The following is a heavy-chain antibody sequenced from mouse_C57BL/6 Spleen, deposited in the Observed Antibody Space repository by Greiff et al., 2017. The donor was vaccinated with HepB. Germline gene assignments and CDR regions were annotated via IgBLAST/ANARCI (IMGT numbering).Heavy chain of an antibody. CDR3: ARQGYGSSYRYFDV. D-gene: IGHD1-1*01. Sequence: EVQLQQSGPELVKPGASVKISCKASGYSFTGYYMHWVKQSSEKSLEWIGEINPSTGGTSYNQKFKGKATLTVDKSSSTAYMQLKSLTSEDSAVYYCARQGYGSSYRYFDVWGTGTTVTVSS. CDR1: GYSFTGYY. V-gene: IGHV1-43*01. J-gene: IGHJ1*03. CDR2: INPSTGGT.